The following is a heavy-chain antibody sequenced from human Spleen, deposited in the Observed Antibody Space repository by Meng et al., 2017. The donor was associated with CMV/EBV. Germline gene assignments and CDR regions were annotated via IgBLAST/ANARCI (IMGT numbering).Heavy chain of an antibody. V-gene: IGHV4-39*07. CDR2: IYYTGDS. CDR3: ARAFDIWTGYYVGSSWFDP. J-gene: IGHJ5*02. D-gene: IGHD3/OR15-3a*01. CDR1: GGSISSSSYY. Sequence: SETLSLTCTVSGGSISSSSYYWGWIRQPPGRGLEWIGNIYYTGDSYYNPSLRSRVTILVDTSKNQFSLNLTSVTAADTAVYYCARAFDIWTGYYVGSSWFDPWGQGTLVTVSS.